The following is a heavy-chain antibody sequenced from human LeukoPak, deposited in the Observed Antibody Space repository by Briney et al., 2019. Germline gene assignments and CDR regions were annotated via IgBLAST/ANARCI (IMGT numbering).Heavy chain of an antibody. CDR3: ARSPGVDTAMDR. D-gene: IGHD5-18*01. CDR2: IIPIFGTA. V-gene: IGHV1-69*13. Sequence: ASVKVSCKASGYTFTGYYMHWVRQAPGQGLEWMGGIIPIFGTANYAQKFQGRVTITADESTSTAYMELSSLRSEDTAVYYCARSPGVDTAMDRWGQGTLVTVSS. CDR1: GYTFTGYY. J-gene: IGHJ4*02.